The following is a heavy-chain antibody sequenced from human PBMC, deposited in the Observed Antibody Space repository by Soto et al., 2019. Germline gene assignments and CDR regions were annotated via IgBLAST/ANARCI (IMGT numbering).Heavy chain of an antibody. D-gene: IGHD3-9*01. V-gene: IGHV1-69*01. J-gene: IGHJ6*02. Sequence: QVQLVQSGAEVKKPGSSVKVSCKASGGTFSSYAISWVRQAPGQGLEWTGGLISIFGTANYAQKFQGRVTITAVECTSTGYMDLGSLRSEDTAVYYCARDVRYYDILTCPKGYYYYGMDVWGQGTTVTVSS. CDR3: ARDVRYYDILTCPKGYYYYGMDV. CDR1: GGTFSSYA. CDR2: LISIFGTA.